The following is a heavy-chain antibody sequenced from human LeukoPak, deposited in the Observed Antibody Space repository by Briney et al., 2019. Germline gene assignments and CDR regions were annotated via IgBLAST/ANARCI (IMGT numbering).Heavy chain of an antibody. J-gene: IGHJ3*02. CDR3: ARGSSGWYLRAFDI. V-gene: IGHV4-34*01. CDR1: GGSFSGYY. CDR2: INHSGST. Sequence: PSETLSLTCAVYGGSFSGYYWSWIRQPPGKGLEWIGEINHSGSTNYNPSLKSRVTISVDTSKNQFSLKLSSVTAADTAVYYCARGSSGWYLRAFDIWGQGTMVTVSS. D-gene: IGHD6-19*01.